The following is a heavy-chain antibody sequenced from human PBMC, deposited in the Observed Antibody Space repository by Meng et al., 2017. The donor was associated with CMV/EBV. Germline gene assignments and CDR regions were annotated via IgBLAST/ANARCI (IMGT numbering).Heavy chain of an antibody. CDR3: ARFKYCSSTSCYLRNWFDP. CDR1: GYSISSGYY. CDR2: IYYSGST. V-gene: IGHV4-38-2*02. Sequence: SETLSLTCTVSGYSISSGYYWGWIRQPPGKGLEWIGSIYYSGSTYYNPSLKSRVTISVDTSKNQFSLKLSSVTAADTAVYYCARFKYCSSTSCYLRNWFDPWGQGTLVTVSS. D-gene: IGHD2-2*01. J-gene: IGHJ5*02.